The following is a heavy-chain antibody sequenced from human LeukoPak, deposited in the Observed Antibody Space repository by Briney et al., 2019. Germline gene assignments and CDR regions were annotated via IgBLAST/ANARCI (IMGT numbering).Heavy chain of an antibody. D-gene: IGHD3-10*01. CDR2: INPSGGST. Sequence: ASMKVSCKASGYTFTSYYMHWVRQAPGQGLEWMGIINPSGGSTSYAQKFQGRVTMTRDTSTSTVYMELSSLRSEDTAVYYCARVSGYYYGSGSYYNALSYWGQGTLVTVSS. J-gene: IGHJ4*02. V-gene: IGHV1-46*01. CDR1: GYTFTSYY. CDR3: ARVSGYYYGSGSYYNALSY.